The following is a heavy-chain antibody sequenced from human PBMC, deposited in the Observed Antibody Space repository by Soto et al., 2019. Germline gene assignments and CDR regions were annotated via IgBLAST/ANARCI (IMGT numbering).Heavy chain of an antibody. Sequence: QITLKESGPPLVNPTQTLTLTCTFSGVSLSTSGVGVTWIRQPPGKALDWLALIYWDDDKRYCPSLETRLIITKGTSSKHVVLTMTDMEPLDAATDYCAPSGGSSYDYPNYFDFWGQGRVVTGSS. CDR1: GVSLSTSGVG. D-gene: IGHD3-16*01. CDR3: APSGGSSYDYPNYFDF. J-gene: IGHJ4*02. CDR2: IYWDDDK. V-gene: IGHV2-5*02.